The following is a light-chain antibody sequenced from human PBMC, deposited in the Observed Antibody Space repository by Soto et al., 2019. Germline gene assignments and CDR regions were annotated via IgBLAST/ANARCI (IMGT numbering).Light chain of an antibody. CDR2: DDN. V-gene: IGLV1-51*01. CDR3: GSWDSSLSAYV. Sequence: QSVLTQPPSVSAAPGQKVTISCSGSSSNIGNSYIYWYQQLAGTAPKLLIYDDNKRPSGIPDRFSGSKSGTSATLGITGFQTGDEADYYCGSWDSSLSAYVFGTGTKVTVL. CDR1: SSNIGNSY. J-gene: IGLJ1*01.